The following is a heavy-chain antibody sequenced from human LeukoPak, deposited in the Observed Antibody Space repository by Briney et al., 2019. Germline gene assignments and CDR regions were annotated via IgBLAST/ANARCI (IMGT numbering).Heavy chain of an antibody. CDR3: ARESNWFDP. J-gene: IGHJ5*02. CDR2: INHSGST. V-gene: IGHV4-34*01. Sequence: SETLSLTCAVYGGSFSGYYWSWIRQPPGKGLEWIGEINHSGSTNYNPSLKSRVTISVDTSKNQFSLKLSSVTAADTAVYYCARESNWFDPWGQGTLVTVSS. CDR1: GGSFSGYY.